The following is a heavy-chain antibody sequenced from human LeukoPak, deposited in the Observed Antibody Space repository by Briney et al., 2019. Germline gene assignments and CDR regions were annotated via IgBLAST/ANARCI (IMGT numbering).Heavy chain of an antibody. D-gene: IGHD3-10*01. CDR1: GFTFSSNY. V-gene: IGHV3-53*01. CDR3: TRDESCYGSGRYY. CDR2: IYSGGST. J-gene: IGHJ4*02. Sequence: GGSLRLSCAASGFTFSSNYMSWVRQAPGKGLEWVSVIYSGGSTYYADSVKGRFTISRDNSKNTLYLQMNSLRAEDTAVYYCTRDESCYGSGRYYWGQGTLVTVSS.